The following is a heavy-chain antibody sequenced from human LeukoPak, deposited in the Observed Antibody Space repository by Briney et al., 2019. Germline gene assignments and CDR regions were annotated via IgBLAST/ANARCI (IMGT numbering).Heavy chain of an antibody. Sequence: QSGGSLRLSCAASGFTFSSYGMHWVRQAPGXXLEWVAVISYDGSNKYYADSVKGRFTISRDNSKNTLYLQMNSLRAEDTAVYYCAKDLVVRGVYFDYWGQGTLVTVSS. J-gene: IGHJ4*02. V-gene: IGHV3-30*18. D-gene: IGHD3-10*01. CDR2: ISYDGSNK. CDR1: GFTFSSYG. CDR3: AKDLVVRGVYFDY.